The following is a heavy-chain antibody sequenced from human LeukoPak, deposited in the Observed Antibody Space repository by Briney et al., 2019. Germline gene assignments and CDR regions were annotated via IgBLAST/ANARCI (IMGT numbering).Heavy chain of an antibody. CDR3: PRHYQLLDHWFDP. CDR2: IYYSGST. CDR1: GGSISSSSYY. J-gene: IGHJ5*02. D-gene: IGHD2-2*01. V-gene: IGHV4-39*01. Sequence: PSETLSLTCTVSGGSISSSSYYWGWIRQPPGKGLEWIGSIYYSGSTYYNPSLKSRVTISVDTSKNQFSLKLSSVTAADTAVYYCPRHYQLLDHWFDPWGQGTLVTVSS.